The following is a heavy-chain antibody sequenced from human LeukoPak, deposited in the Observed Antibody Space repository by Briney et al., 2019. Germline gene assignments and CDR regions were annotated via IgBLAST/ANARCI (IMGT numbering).Heavy chain of an antibody. D-gene: IGHD6-6*01. Sequence: SETLSLTCTVSGGSISSGGYYWSWIRQHPGQGLEWIGYIYYSGSTYYNSSLKSRVTMSVDTSKNQFSLELSSVTAADTAVYYCARLRSSSPFDSWGQGTLVTVSS. V-gene: IGHV4-31*03. CDR3: ARLRSSSPFDS. CDR1: GGSISSGGYY. CDR2: IYYSGST. J-gene: IGHJ4*02.